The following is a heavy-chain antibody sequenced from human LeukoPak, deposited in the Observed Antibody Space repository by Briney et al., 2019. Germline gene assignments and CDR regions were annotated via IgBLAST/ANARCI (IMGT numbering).Heavy chain of an antibody. Sequence: ASVEVSCKASGYTFTSNYINWVRQAPGQGLEWMGMIYPRDGNTSYAQKLQGRVTVTTDTSTSTVHMELSGLRSEDTAVYYCARYQDGFDYWGQGTMVTVSS. CDR1: GYTFTSNY. V-gene: IGHV1-46*01. J-gene: IGHJ4*02. CDR3: ARYQDGFDY. CDR2: IYPRDGNT. D-gene: IGHD4-17*01.